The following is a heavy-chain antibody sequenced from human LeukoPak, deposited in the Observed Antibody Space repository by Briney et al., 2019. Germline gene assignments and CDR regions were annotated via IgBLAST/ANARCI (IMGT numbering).Heavy chain of an antibody. D-gene: IGHD6-19*01. J-gene: IGHJ4*02. CDR2: VSATGST. V-gene: IGHV4-4*07. CDR3: AQVTVGGHFDF. Sequence: SETLSLTCTVSGGSISDFYWSWIRQPAGKRLEYIGRVSATGSTSFNPSLQSRVTMSVDTSKSQFSLKLSSVTAADTAVYYCAQVTVGGHFDFWGQGILVTVSS. CDR1: GGSISDFY.